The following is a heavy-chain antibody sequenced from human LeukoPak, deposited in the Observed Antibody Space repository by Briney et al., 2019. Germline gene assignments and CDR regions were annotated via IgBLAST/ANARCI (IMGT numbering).Heavy chain of an antibody. D-gene: IGHD7-27*01. Sequence: SQTLSHTCAISGDSLSSNRVAWNWIRHSPTRGLEWLGRTYYRSKWNHDYGVCVRGRITIYADTSKNEFHLHLNSVTPEDTAVYYCAMDHWGDLYLDNWGQGTLVTVSS. CDR3: AMDHWGDLYLDN. J-gene: IGHJ4*02. CDR1: GDSLSSNRVA. V-gene: IGHV6-1*01. CDR2: TYYRSKWNH.